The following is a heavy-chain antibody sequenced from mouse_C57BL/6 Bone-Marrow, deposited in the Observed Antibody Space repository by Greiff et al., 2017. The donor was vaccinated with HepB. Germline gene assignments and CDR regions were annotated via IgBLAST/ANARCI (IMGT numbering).Heavy chain of an antibody. V-gene: IGHV1-81*01. CDR2: IYPRSGNT. CDR3: ARNGSSYLYFDV. J-gene: IGHJ1*03. Sequence: VKLQESGAELARPGASVKLSCTASGYTFTSYGISWVKQRNGQGLEWIGEIYPRSGNTYYNENFKGKATLTADKSSSPAYMELRSLTSEDSAAYFCARNGSSYLYFDVWGTGTTVTVSS. CDR1: GYTFTSYG. D-gene: IGHD1-1*01.